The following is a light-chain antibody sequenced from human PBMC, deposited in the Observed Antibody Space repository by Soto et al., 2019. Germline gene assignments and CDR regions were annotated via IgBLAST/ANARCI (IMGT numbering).Light chain of an antibody. J-gene: IGLJ3*02. Sequence: SYELTQPPSVSVAPGKTARITCGGNNLGSKSVHWYQQKPGQAPVLVIYSDSDRPSAIPERFSGSNSGNTATLTINRVEAGDEADYYCQVWDSGSDHVVFGGGTKLTVL. CDR3: QVWDSGSDHVV. CDR1: NLGSKS. CDR2: SDS. V-gene: IGLV3-21*04.